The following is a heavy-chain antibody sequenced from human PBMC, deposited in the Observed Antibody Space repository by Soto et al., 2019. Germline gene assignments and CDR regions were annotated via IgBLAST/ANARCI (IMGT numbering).Heavy chain of an antibody. J-gene: IGHJ4*02. V-gene: IGHV1-18*01. CDR1: GYTFTKYG. Sequence: QVQLVQSGGEVKKPGASVKVSCKASGYTFTKYGISWVRQAPGQGLEWMGWINVYNGNTKYAQKFQGRVTITTDTSTSTTYMELSSLRSDGTAVYYCARLIAVAGTLYFDYWGQGTLVTVSS. CDR2: INVYNGNT. D-gene: IGHD6-19*01. CDR3: ARLIAVAGTLYFDY.